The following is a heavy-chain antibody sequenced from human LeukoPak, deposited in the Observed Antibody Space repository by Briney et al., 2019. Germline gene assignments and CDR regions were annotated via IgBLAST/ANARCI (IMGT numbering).Heavy chain of an antibody. V-gene: IGHV4-39*07. CDR3: ARGPQGLLWFGEFETKDAFDI. Sequence: SETLSLTCIVSGGSISSSSYYWGWIRQPPGKGLKWIGSIYYSGSTYYNPSLKSRVTISVDTSKNQFSLKLSSVTAADTAVYYCARGPQGLLWFGEFETKDAFDIWGQGTMVTVSS. CDR2: IYYSGST. J-gene: IGHJ3*02. CDR1: GGSISSSSYY. D-gene: IGHD3-10*01.